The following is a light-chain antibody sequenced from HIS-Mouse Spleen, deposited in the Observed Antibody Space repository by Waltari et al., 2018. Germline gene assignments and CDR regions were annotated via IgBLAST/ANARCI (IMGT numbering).Light chain of an antibody. Sequence: SLAVSLGERATINCKSSQSVLYSSNNKNYLAWYQQKPGQPPKLLIYWASTRESGVPDRFSGSGSGTDFTLTISSLQAEDVAVYYCQQYYSTPLTFGGVTNVEIK. CDR2: WAS. CDR3: QQYYSTPLT. V-gene: IGKV4-1*01. CDR1: QSVLYSSNNKNY. J-gene: IGKJ4*01.